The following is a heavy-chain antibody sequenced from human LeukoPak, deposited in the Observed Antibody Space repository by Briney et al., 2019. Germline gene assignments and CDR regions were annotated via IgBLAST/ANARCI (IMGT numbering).Heavy chain of an antibody. CDR2: ISSDGSNN. Sequence: PGGSLRLSCAASGFTFNNYAMYWVRQAPGKGLEWLAVISSDGSNNYYADSVKGRFTISRDNSKNTVFLQMSSLTAEDTAIYYCARESPDSYRFSHFDYWGQGTLVTVSS. V-gene: IGHV3-30*14. D-gene: IGHD1-14*01. J-gene: IGHJ4*02. CDR3: ARESPDSYRFSHFDY. CDR1: GFTFNNYA.